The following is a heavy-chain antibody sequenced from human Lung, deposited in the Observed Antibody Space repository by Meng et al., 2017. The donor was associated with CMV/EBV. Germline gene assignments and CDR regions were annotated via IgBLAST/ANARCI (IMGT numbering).Heavy chain of an antibody. CDR3: ARGRGLVATIVQYYLDY. Sequence: GESXKISCAASGFTFTSYAMNWVRQAPGKGLEWVSSITGGGNYIYYADSVKGRFSVSRDNAKNSLYLQMNSLRAEDTAVYYCARGRGLVATIVQYYLDYWXQGTLVTVSS. J-gene: IGHJ4*02. CDR2: ITGGGNYI. CDR1: GFTFTSYA. V-gene: IGHV3-21*01. D-gene: IGHD5-12*01.